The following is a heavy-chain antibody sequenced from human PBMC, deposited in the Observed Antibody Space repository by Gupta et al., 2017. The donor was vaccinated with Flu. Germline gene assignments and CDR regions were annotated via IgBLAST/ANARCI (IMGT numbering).Heavy chain of an antibody. Sequence: FSSYAISWVRQAPGQGLEWMGGIIPIFGTANYAQKVQGRVTITADKSTSTAYMELRRMRSEDTAVYYCARDDPRGPWSFDYWGQGTLVTVSS. V-gene: IGHV1-69*06. J-gene: IGHJ4*02. CDR1: FSSYA. D-gene: IGHD3-10*01. CDR3: ARDDPRGPWSFDY. CDR2: IIPIFGTA.